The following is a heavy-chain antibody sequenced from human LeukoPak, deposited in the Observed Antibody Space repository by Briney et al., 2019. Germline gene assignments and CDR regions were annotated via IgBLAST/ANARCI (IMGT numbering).Heavy chain of an antibody. V-gene: IGHV3-21*01. CDR1: GFTFSSYE. CDR3: ARNVKYDILTGFDY. CDR2: ISSSSAYI. D-gene: IGHD3-9*01. Sequence: GGSLRLSCAASGFTFSSYEMNWVRQAPGKGLESVSSISSSSAYIYYAESVKGRFTISRDNAKKSLYLQMNSLRAEDTAVYYCARNVKYDILTGFDYWGQGTLVTVSS. J-gene: IGHJ4*02.